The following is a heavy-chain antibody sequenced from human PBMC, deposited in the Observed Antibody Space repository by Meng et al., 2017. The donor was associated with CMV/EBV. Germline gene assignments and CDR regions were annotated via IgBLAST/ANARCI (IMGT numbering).Heavy chain of an antibody. CDR3: ARVWRGRWFAP. V-gene: IGHV3-72*01. Sequence: CAAAGFISTDNYMDWVRRAAGKGVEWVGRIRNKANSYTKEYAASVKGRFTISRDDSKNSVYLQMNSLKTEDTAVYYCARVWRGRWFAPWGQGTLVTVSS. D-gene: IGHD2-21*01. CDR1: GFISTDNY. CDR2: IRNKANSYTK. J-gene: IGHJ5*02.